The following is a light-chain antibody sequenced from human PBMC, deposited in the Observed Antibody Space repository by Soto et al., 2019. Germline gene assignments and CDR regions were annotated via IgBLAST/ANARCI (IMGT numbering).Light chain of an antibody. J-gene: IGLJ1*01. CDR1: SSDVGVYRY. CDR3: CSSGGSPTYV. V-gene: IGLV2-23*02. CDR2: EVS. Sequence: QSALTQPASVSGSPGQSITISCTGTSSDVGVYRYVSWYQQHPGKAPKLMIYEVSNRPSGISSRFSGSKSGNTASLTISGLKVEDEADYYCCSSGGSPTYVFGTGTKLTVL.